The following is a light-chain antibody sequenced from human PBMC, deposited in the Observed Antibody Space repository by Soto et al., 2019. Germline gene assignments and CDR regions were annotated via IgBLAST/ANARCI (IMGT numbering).Light chain of an antibody. J-gene: IGKJ2*01. CDR2: GTS. V-gene: IGKV3-20*01. CDR1: QSVSSNY. CDR3: HQYGSSPYT. Sequence: EIVLTQSPGTLSVSPGERATLSCRASQSVSSNYLAWYQQKPGQAPRLLIYGTSSRATGIPDRFSGSGSGTDFTLTISRPEPEDFAVYYCHQYGSSPYTFGQGTK.